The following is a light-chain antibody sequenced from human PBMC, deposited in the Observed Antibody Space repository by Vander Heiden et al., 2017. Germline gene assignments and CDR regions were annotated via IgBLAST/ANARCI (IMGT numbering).Light chain of an antibody. CDR1: QSVSSSY. CDR3: QQYGSSPIT. CDR2: GAS. Sequence: EIVLTQSPGTLSLSPGERATLSCRASQSVSSSYLAWYQQKPGQAPRLLIYGASSRATGIPDRFGGSGSGTDFTLSLSRLEPEDFAVYYCQQYGSSPITFGQGTRLEIK. J-gene: IGKJ5*01. V-gene: IGKV3-20*01.